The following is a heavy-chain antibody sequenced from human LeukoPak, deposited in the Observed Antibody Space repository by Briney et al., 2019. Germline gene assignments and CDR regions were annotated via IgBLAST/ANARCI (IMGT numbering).Heavy chain of an antibody. CDR3: AKDQGGLRFLEWIDTEGRYYYYYMDV. J-gene: IGHJ6*03. Sequence: PGGSLRLSCEASGFSFPYGMSWVRQAPGKGLEWVSGITNSGENTYYADSVKGRFTISRDNSKNTLYLQMNSLRAEDTAVYYCAKDQGGLRFLEWIDTEGRYYYYYMDVWGKGTTVTVSS. D-gene: IGHD3-3*01. CDR2: ITNSGENT. V-gene: IGHV3-23*01. CDR1: GFSFPYG.